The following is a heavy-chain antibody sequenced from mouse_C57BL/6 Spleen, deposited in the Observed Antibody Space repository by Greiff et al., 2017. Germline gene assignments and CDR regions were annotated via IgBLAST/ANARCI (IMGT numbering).Heavy chain of an antibody. J-gene: IGHJ3*01. CDR1: GYAFSSSW. V-gene: IGHV1-82*01. CDR3: ASQYYGSSPWFAY. Sequence: VQLQQSGPELVKPGASVKISCKASGYAFSSSWMNWVKQRPGKGLEWIGRIYPGDGDTNYNGKFKGKATLTADKSSSTAYMQLSSLTSEDSAVYFCASQYYGSSPWFAYWGQGTLVTVSA. D-gene: IGHD1-1*01. CDR2: IYPGDGDT.